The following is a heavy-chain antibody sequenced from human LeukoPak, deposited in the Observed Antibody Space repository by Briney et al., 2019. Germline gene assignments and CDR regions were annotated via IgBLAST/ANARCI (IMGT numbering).Heavy chain of an antibody. J-gene: IGHJ3*02. CDR3: ARAGAYSSSWYFVLHDAFDI. CDR1: GFTFSSYS. V-gene: IGHV3-48*01. Sequence: GGSLRLSCAASGFTFSSYSMNWVRQAPGKGLEWVSYISSSSSTIYYADSVKGRFTISRDNAKNPLYLQMNSLRAEDTAVYYCARAGAYSSSWYFVLHDAFDIWGQGTMVTVSS. CDR2: ISSSSSTI. D-gene: IGHD6-13*01.